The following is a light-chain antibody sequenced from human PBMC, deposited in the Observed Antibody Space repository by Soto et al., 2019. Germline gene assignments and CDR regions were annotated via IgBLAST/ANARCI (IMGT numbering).Light chain of an antibody. CDR2: EVS. J-gene: IGLJ1*01. Sequence: QSVLTQPASVSGSPGQSITISCTGTSSDVGGYNYVSWYQQHPGKAPKLMIYEVSNRPSGVSNRFSGSKSGNTASLTISGLQAEDKADYYCSSYTSSSTYVFGTGTKVT. V-gene: IGLV2-14*01. CDR3: SSYTSSSTYV. CDR1: SSDVGGYNY.